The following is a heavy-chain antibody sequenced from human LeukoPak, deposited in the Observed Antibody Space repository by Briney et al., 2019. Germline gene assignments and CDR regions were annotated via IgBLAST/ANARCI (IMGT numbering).Heavy chain of an antibody. D-gene: IGHD3-3*01. J-gene: IGHJ4*02. V-gene: IGHV3-74*01. CDR3: ARGPPATYDFWSGYYAPADY. CDR1: GFTFSSYW. CDR2: INSDGSST. Sequence: GGSLRLSCAASGFTFSSYWMHWVRQAPGKGLVWVSRINSDGSSTSYADSVKGRFTISRDNAKNTLYLQMNSLRAEDTAVYYCARGPPATYDFWSGYYAPADYWGQGTLVTVSS.